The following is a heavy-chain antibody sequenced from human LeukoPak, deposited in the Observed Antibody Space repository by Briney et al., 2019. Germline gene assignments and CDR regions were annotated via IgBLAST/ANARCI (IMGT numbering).Heavy chain of an antibody. D-gene: IGHD2-15*01. Sequence: ARSLTLSCAASGFTFSSYGMRWVRQAPGKGLEWVAVISYDGSNKYYADSVKGRFTISRDNSKNTLYLQMNSLRAEDTAVYYCAKLDCSGGSCYGFDYYYCGMDVWGKGTTVTVSS. CDR1: GFTFSSYG. J-gene: IGHJ6*04. V-gene: IGHV3-30*18. CDR3: AKLDCSGGSCYGFDYYYCGMDV. CDR2: ISYDGSNK.